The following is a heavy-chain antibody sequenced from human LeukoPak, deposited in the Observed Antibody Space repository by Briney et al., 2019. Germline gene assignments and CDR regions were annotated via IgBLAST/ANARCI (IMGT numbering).Heavy chain of an antibody. CDR2: VKNRGDGMAT. CDR3: TTEYFGGFEY. V-gene: IGHV3-15*07. J-gene: IGHJ4*02. CDR1: TFTKAW. Sequence: GGSLRLSCVLSTFTKAWMNWVRQAPGKGLEWVGRVKNRGDGMATDYAAPVKGRFIISRDDSKKTVYLQMDSLKTEDTAVYFCTTEYFGGFEYWGQGILVTVSS. D-gene: IGHD3-16*01.